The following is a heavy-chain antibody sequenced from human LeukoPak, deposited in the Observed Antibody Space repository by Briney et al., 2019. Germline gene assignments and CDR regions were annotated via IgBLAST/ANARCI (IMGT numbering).Heavy chain of an antibody. V-gene: IGHV4-59*01. CDR1: GGFISSYY. CDR2: IYYSGST. D-gene: IGHD1-26*01. Sequence: SETLSLTCTVSGGFISSYYWSWIRQPPGKGLEWIGYIYYSGSTNYNPSLKSRVTISVDTSKNQFSLKLSSVTAADTAVYYCARGAARENFDYWGQGTLVTVSS. CDR3: ARGAARENFDY. J-gene: IGHJ4*02.